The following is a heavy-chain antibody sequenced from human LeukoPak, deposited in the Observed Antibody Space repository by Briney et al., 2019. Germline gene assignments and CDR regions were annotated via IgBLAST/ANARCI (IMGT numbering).Heavy chain of an antibody. CDR1: GGTFSSYT. J-gene: IGHJ6*03. CDR3: ASRSDWGSLYYYYMDV. D-gene: IGHD7-27*01. V-gene: IGHV1-69*02. Sequence: AASVKVSCKASGGTFSSYTISWVRQAPGQGLEWMGRIIPILGIANYAQKFQGRVTITTDESTSTAYMELGSLRSEDTAVYYCASRSDWGSLYYYYMDVWGKGTTVTVSS. CDR2: IIPILGIA.